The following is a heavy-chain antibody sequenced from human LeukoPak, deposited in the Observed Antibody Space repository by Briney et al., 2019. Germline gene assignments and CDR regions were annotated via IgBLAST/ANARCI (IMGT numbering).Heavy chain of an antibody. Sequence: SETQSLTCAVSGGSISSGGYSWSWIRQPPGKGLEWIGYIYHSGSTYYNPSLKSRVTISVDRSKNQFSLKLSSVTAADTAVYYCARGKRRWFDPWGQGTLVTVSS. J-gene: IGHJ5*02. V-gene: IGHV4-30-2*01. CDR3: ARGKRRWFDP. CDR2: IYHSGST. D-gene: IGHD5-24*01. CDR1: GGSISSGGYS.